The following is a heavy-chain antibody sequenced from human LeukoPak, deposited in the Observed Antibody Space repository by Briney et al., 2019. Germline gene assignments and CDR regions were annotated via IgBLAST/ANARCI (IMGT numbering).Heavy chain of an antibody. CDR1: GGSFSGYY. Sequence: SETLSLTCAVYGGSFSGYYWSWIRQPPGKGLEWIGEINHSGSTNYNPSLKSRVTISVDTSKNQFSLKLSSVTAADTAVYYCARDWGEEGFDYWGQGTLVTVSS. CDR2: INHSGST. D-gene: IGHD3-10*01. CDR3: ARDWGEEGFDY. V-gene: IGHV4-34*01. J-gene: IGHJ4*02.